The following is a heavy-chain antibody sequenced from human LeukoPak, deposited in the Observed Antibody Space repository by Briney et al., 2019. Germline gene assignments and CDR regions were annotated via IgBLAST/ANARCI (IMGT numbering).Heavy chain of an antibody. Sequence: SETLSLTCTVSGYSIRSGFYWGWIRQPPGKGLEWIGNIYHSGITYYTPSLKSRVTISVDTSKNQFSLKLSSVTAADTAVYYCARVAIAAAGPLIDYWGQGTLVTVSS. V-gene: IGHV4-38-2*02. CDR2: IYHSGIT. J-gene: IGHJ4*02. CDR3: ARVAIAAAGPLIDY. D-gene: IGHD6-13*01. CDR1: GYSIRSGFY.